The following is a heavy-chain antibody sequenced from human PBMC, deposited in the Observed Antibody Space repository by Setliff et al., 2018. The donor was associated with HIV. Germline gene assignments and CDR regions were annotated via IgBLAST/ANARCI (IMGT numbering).Heavy chain of an antibody. CDR1: GLTFSAYA. CDR3: AKTAYYFNNGGPKGWFDP. V-gene: IGHV3-9*01. Sequence: PGGSLRLSCAASGLTFSAYAMFWVRQAPGKGLELVSSISWNRGTIAYADSVKGRFTISRDNAKDSLYLQMNSLRAEDTAIYYCAKTAYYFNNGGPKGWFDPWGQGTLVTVSS. D-gene: IGHD2-8*01. CDR2: ISWNRGTI. J-gene: IGHJ5*02.